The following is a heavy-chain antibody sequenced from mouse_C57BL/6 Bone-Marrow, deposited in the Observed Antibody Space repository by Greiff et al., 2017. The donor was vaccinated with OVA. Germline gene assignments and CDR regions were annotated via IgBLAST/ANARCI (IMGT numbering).Heavy chain of an antibody. J-gene: IGHJ2*01. CDR1: GYTFTSYD. CDR3: ARSLITTVVRYFDY. D-gene: IGHD1-1*01. CDR2: IYPRDGST. V-gene: IGHV1-85*01. Sequence: QVHVKQSGPELVKPGASVKLSCKASGYTFTSYDINWVKQRPGQGLEWIGWIYPRDGSTKYNEKFKGKATLTVDTSSSTAYMELHSLTSEDSAVDFCARSLITTVVRYFDYWGQGTTLTVSS.